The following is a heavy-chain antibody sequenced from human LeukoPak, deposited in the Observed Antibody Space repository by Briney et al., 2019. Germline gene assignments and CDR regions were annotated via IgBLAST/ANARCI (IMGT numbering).Heavy chain of an antibody. J-gene: IGHJ3*02. CDR2: IKQDGSEK. V-gene: IGHV3-7*01. D-gene: IGHD3-3*01. Sequence: GGSLRLSCAASGFTFSSYSMNWVRQAPGKGLEWVANIKQDGSEKYYVDSVKGRFTISRDNAKNSLYLQMNSLRAEDTAVYYCAREDDRGDAFDIWGQGTMVTVSS. CDR3: AREDDRGDAFDI. CDR1: GFTFSSYS.